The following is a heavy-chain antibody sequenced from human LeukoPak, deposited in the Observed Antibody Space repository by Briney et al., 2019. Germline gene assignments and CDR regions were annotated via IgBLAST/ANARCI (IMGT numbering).Heavy chain of an antibody. J-gene: IGHJ5*02. CDR3: TKGDDYGANTRLPKYNWFDP. Sequence: PGGSLRLSCAASGFTFSFCAMHWVRQAPGKGLEWVAFIRYDGNNKNYADSVKGRFTISRDNSRDTLYLQMNSLRAEDTAVYYCTKGDDYGANTRLPKYNWFDPWGQRTLVTVSS. CDR2: IRYDGNNK. V-gene: IGHV3-30*02. CDR1: GFTFSFCA. D-gene: IGHD4-23*01.